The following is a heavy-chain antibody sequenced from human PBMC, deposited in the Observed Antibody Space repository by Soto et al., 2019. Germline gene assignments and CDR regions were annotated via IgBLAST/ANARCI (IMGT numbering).Heavy chain of an antibody. CDR1: GFTFSNYV. D-gene: IGHD5-12*01. J-gene: IGHJ4*02. CDR2: ISAGGGST. V-gene: IGHV3-23*01. CDR3: VKGPLWRGYDLVY. Sequence: VQLLDSGGGLVQPGGSLRLSCAASGFTFSNYVMHWVRQAPGKGLDWVSAISAGGGSTYYADSVKGRFTISRDNSKKTLYLKMSGLRAEVTAVYYGVKGPLWRGYDLVYWGEGTLVTVSS.